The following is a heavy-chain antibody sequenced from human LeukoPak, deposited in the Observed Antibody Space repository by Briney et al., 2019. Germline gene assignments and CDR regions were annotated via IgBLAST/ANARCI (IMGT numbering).Heavy chain of an antibody. CDR2: IIPIFGTA. D-gene: IGHD3-10*01. CDR3: AREVRYGSGSYSFDY. Sequence: GASVKVSCKASGGTFSSYAISWVRQAPGQGLEWMGGIIPIFGTANYAQKFQGRVTITTDESTSTAYMELSSLRSEDTAVYYCAREVRYGSGSYSFDYWGQRTLVTVSS. CDR1: GGTFSSYA. V-gene: IGHV1-69*05. J-gene: IGHJ4*02.